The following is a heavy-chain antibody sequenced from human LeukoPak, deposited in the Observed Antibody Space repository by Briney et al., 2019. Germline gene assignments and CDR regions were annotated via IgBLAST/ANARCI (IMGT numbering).Heavy chain of an antibody. D-gene: IGHD3-22*01. CDR2: ISSSTLTI. J-gene: IGHJ4*02. Sequence: GGSLRLSCAASGFTFSSYGMHWVRQAPGKGLEWVSYISSSTLTIYYADSVKGRFTISRDNAKNSLYLQMNSLRDEDTAVYYCARKAYDSSAYYSFDYWGQGTLVTVSS. CDR3: ARKAYDSSAYYSFDY. CDR1: GFTFSSYG. V-gene: IGHV3-48*02.